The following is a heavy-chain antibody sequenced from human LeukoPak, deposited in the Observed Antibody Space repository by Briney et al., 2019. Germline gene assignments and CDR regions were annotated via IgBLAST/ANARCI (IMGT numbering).Heavy chain of an antibody. CDR1: GYSFNTYW. CDR2: IYPSDSDT. CDR3: ARQGSSLVPPDY. V-gene: IGHV5-51*01. D-gene: IGHD6-13*01. Sequence: GESLKISCKGSGYSFNTYWIGWVRQMPGKGLEWVGIIYPSDSDTRYSPSFQGQVTISAVKSISTAYLQWGSLKASDTAIYYCARQGSSLVPPDYWGQGTLVTVSS. J-gene: IGHJ4*02.